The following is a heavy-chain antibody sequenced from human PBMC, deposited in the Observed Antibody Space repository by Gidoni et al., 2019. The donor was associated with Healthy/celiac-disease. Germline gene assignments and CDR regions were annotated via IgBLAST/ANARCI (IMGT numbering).Heavy chain of an antibody. Sequence: QVQLVQSGAEVKKPGASVKVSCKASGYTFTGYYIHWVRQAPGQGLEWMGWINPNSGGTNYAQKFQGRVTMTRDTSISTAYMELSRLRSDDTAVYYCARGSKKVPAAPPDYYYMDVWGKGTTVTVSS. D-gene: IGHD2-2*01. CDR2: INPNSGGT. V-gene: IGHV1-2*02. CDR3: ARGSKKVPAAPPDYYYMDV. J-gene: IGHJ6*03. CDR1: GYTFTGYY.